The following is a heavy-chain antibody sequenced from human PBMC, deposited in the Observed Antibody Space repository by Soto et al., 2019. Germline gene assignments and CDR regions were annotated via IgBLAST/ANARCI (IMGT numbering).Heavy chain of an antibody. Sequence: SETLSLTCTVSGGSISSGGYYWSWIRQHPGKGLEWIGYIYYSGSTYYNPSLKSRVTISVDTSKNQFSLKLSSVTAADTAVYYCARVLRSSWKGDAFDIWGQGTMVTVSS. J-gene: IGHJ3*02. D-gene: IGHD6-13*01. CDR3: ARVLRSSWKGDAFDI. V-gene: IGHV4-31*03. CDR2: IYYSGST. CDR1: GGSISSGGYY.